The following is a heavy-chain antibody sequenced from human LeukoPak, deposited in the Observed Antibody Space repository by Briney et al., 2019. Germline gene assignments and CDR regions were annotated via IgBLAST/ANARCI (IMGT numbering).Heavy chain of an antibody. CDR2: ISGSGRTI. V-gene: IGHV3-11*04. J-gene: IGHJ5*02. CDR3: ARGVYGRFDP. CDR1: GFTFSNYW. D-gene: IGHD2/OR15-2a*01. Sequence: PGGSLRLSCAASGFTFSNYWMHWVRQAPGKGLEWVSYISGSGRTIYYADSVKGRFTISWDNAKNSVYLQMNRLRAEDTAVYYCARGVYGRFDPWGQGTLVTVSS.